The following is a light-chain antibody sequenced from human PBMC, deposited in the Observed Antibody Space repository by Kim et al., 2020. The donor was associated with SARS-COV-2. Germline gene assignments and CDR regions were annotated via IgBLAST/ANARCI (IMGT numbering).Light chain of an antibody. J-gene: IGKJ1*01. CDR1: QSVFSSS. Sequence: SPAESPPLTGSASQSVFSSSLALYQQKPGQAPRLLIYGASSSATGIADRFSGSGSGTDFTHTISRLEPEDFAVFYCQHYGSSLKTFGQGTKVDIK. CDR3: QHYGSSLKT. V-gene: IGKV3-20*01. CDR2: GAS.